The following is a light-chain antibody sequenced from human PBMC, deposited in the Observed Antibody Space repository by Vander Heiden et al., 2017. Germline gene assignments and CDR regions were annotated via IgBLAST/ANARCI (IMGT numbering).Light chain of an antibody. Sequence: DIQMTQSPSAMSASVGDSVPIPCRSTQGSRNHLAWYQQKPGKVPKRLIYAASNLQSGVPARFSGTGSGTEFTLTISSLQPEDFATYYCLQHNSYPYTFGQGTKLEIK. V-gene: IGKV1-17*03. J-gene: IGKJ2*01. CDR2: AAS. CDR1: QGSRNH. CDR3: LQHNSYPYT.